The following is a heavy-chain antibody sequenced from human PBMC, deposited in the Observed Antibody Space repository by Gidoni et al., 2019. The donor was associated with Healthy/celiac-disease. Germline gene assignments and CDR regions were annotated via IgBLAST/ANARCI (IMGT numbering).Heavy chain of an antibody. J-gene: IGHJ1*01. CDR3: AKVGIVGAPAEYFQH. CDR1: GFTFADYA. D-gene: IGHD1-26*01. Sequence: EVQLVESGGGLVQPGRPLRLSCAASGFTFADYAMHWVRPAPGKGLEWVSGISWNSGSIGYADSVKGRFTISRDNAKNSLYLQMNSLRAEDTALYYCAKVGIVGAPAEYFQHWGQGTLVTVSS. CDR2: ISWNSGSI. V-gene: IGHV3-9*01.